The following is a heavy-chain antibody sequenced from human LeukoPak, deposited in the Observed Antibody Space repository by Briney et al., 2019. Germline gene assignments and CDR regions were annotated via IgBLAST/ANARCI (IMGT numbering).Heavy chain of an antibody. CDR1: GGSISSSSYY. Sequence: SETLSLTCTVSGGSISSSSYYWGWIRQPPGKGLEWIGSIYYSGSTYYNPSLKSRVTISVDTSKNQFSLKLSSVTAADTAVYYCAREKGGSIQDDYWGQGTLVTVSS. J-gene: IGHJ4*02. CDR2: IYYSGST. CDR3: AREKGGSIQDDY. V-gene: IGHV4-39*02. D-gene: IGHD2-15*01.